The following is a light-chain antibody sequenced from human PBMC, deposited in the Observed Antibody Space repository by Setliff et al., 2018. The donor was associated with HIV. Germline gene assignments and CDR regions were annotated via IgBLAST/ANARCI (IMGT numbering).Light chain of an antibody. Sequence: QSVLTQPASVSGSPGQSITISCTGTSSDVGSYNLVSWYQQHPDNAPKVMIYEVSKRPSGVSNRFSGSKSGNTASLTISGLQAEDEADYYCCSFAGSSTFYVFGTGTKVTVL. CDR3: CSFAGSSTFYV. V-gene: IGLV2-23*02. J-gene: IGLJ1*01. CDR2: EVS. CDR1: SSDVGSYNL.